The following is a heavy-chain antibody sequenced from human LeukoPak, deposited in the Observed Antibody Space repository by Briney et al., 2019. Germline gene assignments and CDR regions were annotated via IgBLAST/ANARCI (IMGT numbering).Heavy chain of an antibody. CDR3: AREAVVVYFDY. CDR2: INPSGGST. D-gene: IGHD2-2*01. CDR1: GYTFTSYY. J-gene: IGHJ4*02. Sequence: GASVKVSCKASGYTFTSYYMHWVRQAPGQGLEWMGIINPSGGSTSYAQKSQGRVTMTRDTSTSTVYMELSSLRSEDTAVYYCAREAVVVYFDYWGQGTLVTVSS. V-gene: IGHV1-46*01.